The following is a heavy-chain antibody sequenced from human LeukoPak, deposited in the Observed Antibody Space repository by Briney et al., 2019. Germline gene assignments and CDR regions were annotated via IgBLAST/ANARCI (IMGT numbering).Heavy chain of an antibody. D-gene: IGHD3-9*01. V-gene: IGHV3-23*01. CDR1: GFTFSTYA. Sequence: GGSLRLSCAGSGFTFSTYAMSWVRQAPGKGLEWVSGISGNGGGTYYADSVKVRFTISRDNSKNTLYLQMNSLRAEDTAVYYCAKYYDILTGYFAFDIWGQGTMVTVSS. CDR2: ISGNGGGT. CDR3: AKYYDILTGYFAFDI. J-gene: IGHJ3*02.